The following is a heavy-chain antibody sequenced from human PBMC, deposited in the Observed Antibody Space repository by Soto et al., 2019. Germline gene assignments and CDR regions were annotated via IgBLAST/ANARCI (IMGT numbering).Heavy chain of an antibody. CDR3: ARALALWSSGYFYFDY. CDR1: VGSINDYY. Sequence: PSETLSLTCTVSVGSINDYYWTWVRRTPGKGLQWVGYVYYNGNTNYNPSLKSRVTISLDTSRNQFSLKLNSVTAADTAVYYCARALALWSSGYFYFDYWGLGTLVTVPQ. D-gene: IGHD5-12*01. J-gene: IGHJ4*02. V-gene: IGHV4-59*01. CDR2: VYYNGNT.